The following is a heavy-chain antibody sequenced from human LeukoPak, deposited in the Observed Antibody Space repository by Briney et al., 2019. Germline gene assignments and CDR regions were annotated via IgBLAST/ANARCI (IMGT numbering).Heavy chain of an antibody. CDR2: MSYDGGTK. CDR1: GFTFSSYT. J-gene: IGHJ4*02. Sequence: PGRSLRLSCAASGFTFSSYTMHWVRQAPGKGLEWVAVMSYDGGTKYYAESVKGRFTISRDNSKNTLYLQINSLRAEDTAVYYCAKVPRQNGWFPLSDYWGQGALVTVSS. V-gene: IGHV3-30*18. D-gene: IGHD6-19*01. CDR3: AKVPRQNGWFPLSDY.